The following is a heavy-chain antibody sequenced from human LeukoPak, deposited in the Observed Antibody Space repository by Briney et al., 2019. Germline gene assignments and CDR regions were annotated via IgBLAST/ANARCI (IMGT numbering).Heavy chain of an antibody. CDR1: GGTFSSYA. D-gene: IGHD5-18*01. V-gene: IGHV1-69*13. CDR3: VPHTRSDTAMVN. CDR2: IIPIFGTA. J-gene: IGHJ4*02. Sequence: SVKVSCKASGGTFSSYAISWVRQAPGQGLEWMGGIIPIFGTANYAQKFQGRVAITADESTSTAYMELSSLRSEDTAVYYCVPHTRSDTAMVNWGQGTLVTVSS.